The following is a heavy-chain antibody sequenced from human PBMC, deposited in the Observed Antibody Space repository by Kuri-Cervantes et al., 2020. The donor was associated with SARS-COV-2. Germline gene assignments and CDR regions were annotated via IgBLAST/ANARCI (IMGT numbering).Heavy chain of an antibody. CDR3: ARFTWVGATTTFDY. D-gene: IGHD1-26*01. Sequence: GGSLRLSCAASGFTFSSYAMSWVRQAPGKGLEWVSAISGSGDSTYYADSVKGRFTISRDNAKNSLYLQMNSLRAEDTAVYYCARFTWVGATTTFDYWGQGTLVTVSS. J-gene: IGHJ4*02. CDR1: GFTFSSYA. V-gene: IGHV3-23*01. CDR2: ISGSGDST.